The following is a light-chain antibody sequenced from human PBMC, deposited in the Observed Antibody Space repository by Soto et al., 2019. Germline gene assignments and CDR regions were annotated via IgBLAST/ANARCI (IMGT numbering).Light chain of an antibody. CDR2: DVS. CDR1: ESVTNY. J-gene: IGKJ1*01. Sequence: EIVLTQSPATLSLSPGERGTLSCRASESVTNYLAWYQQKPGLAPRLLVYDVSNRATGTPARFSGGGSGTDFTLTISNLEPEDFAVYYCQQRSDWPWTFGQGTKVEFK. V-gene: IGKV3-11*01. CDR3: QQRSDWPWT.